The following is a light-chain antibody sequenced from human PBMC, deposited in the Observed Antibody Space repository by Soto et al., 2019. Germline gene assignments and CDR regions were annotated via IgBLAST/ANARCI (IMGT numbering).Light chain of an antibody. CDR3: MQGTHWPPLT. Sequence: DVVLTQSPLSLPVTLGQPASISCRSSQSLVYSDGNTYLNWFQQRPGRSPRRLIYDVSNRDSVVPDRFSGSGSCTDFRLMITRVEAEDVGVYYCMQGTHWPPLTFGQGTRLEIK. CDR2: DVS. CDR1: QSLVYSDGNTY. J-gene: IGKJ5*01. V-gene: IGKV2-30*01.